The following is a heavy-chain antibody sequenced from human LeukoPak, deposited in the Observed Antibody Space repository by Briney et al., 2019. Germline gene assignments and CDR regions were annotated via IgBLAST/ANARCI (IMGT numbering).Heavy chain of an antibody. CDR2: TYYRSKWYS. J-gene: IGHJ6*02. CDR1: GDSVSSNSAA. Sequence: SQTLSLTCAISGDSVSSNSAAWNWIRQSPSRGLEWLGRTYYRSKWYSDYAVSVKSRITINPDTSKNQFSLQLNSVTPEDTAVYYCARRLTMVEFAPYYYGMDVWGQGTTVTVSS. CDR3: ARRLTMVEFAPYYYGMDV. D-gene: IGHD3-10*01. V-gene: IGHV6-1*01.